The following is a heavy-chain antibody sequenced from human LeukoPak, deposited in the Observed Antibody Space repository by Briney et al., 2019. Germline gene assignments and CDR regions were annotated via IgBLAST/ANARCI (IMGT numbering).Heavy chain of an antibody. J-gene: IGHJ4*02. CDR3: ARSGPGWRVIVSGLVENHIDY. CDR2: IYYSGST. D-gene: IGHD3-16*02. CDR1: GGSVSSGSYY. Sequence: SETLSLTCTVSGGSVSSGSYYWGWIRQPPGKGLEWIGYIYYSGSTNYNPSLKSRVTISVDTSKNQFSLKLSSVTSADTAVYYCARSGPGWRVIVSGLVENHIDYWGQGTLVTVSS. V-gene: IGHV4-61*01.